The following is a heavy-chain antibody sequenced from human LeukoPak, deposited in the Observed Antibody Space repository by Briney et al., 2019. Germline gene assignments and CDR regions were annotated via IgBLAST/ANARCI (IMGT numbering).Heavy chain of an antibody. J-gene: IGHJ4*02. D-gene: IGHD3-16*01. CDR2: ISSSSSTI. V-gene: IGHV3-48*04. CDR3: AKDFEGAIDY. CDR1: GFTFSSYS. Sequence: PGGSLRLSCAASGFTFSSYSMNWVRQVPGKGLEWVSFISSSSSTIYYADSVKGRFTISRDNAKNSLYLQMNSLRAEDTAVYYCAKDFEGAIDYWGQGTLVTVSS.